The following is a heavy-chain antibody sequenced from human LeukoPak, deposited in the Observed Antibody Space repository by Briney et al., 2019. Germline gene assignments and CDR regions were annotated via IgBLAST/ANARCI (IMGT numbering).Heavy chain of an antibody. V-gene: IGHV5-51*01. CDR1: GYSFTNYW. D-gene: IGHD4-17*01. CDR3: ARGDYGDYRIFYTLFDF. CDR2: IYPGDSDT. Sequence: GESLKISCKGSGYSFTNYWIGWVRQMPGKGLEWMGIIYPGDSDTRYSPSFQGQVTISADRSISTAYLQWSSLKASDTAMYYCARGDYGDYRIFYTLFDFWGQGTLVTVSS. J-gene: IGHJ4*02.